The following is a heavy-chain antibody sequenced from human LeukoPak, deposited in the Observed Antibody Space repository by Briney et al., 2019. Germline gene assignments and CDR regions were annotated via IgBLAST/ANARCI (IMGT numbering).Heavy chain of an antibody. D-gene: IGHD2-21*01. Sequence: GGSLRLSCAASGFPFSGFYMTWIRQAPGKGPEWLSDISSSGDYTDYADSVKGRFTISRDNTKNSLYLQMTSLRAEDTAVYYCARAAVTLELLSEHYYFDYWGQGVLVTVSS. J-gene: IGHJ4*02. V-gene: IGHV3-11*06. CDR3: ARAAVTLELLSEHYYFDY. CDR1: GFPFSGFY. CDR2: ISSSGDYT.